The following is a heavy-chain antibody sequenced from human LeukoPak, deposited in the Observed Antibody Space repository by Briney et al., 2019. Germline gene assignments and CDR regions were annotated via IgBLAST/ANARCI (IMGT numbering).Heavy chain of an antibody. J-gene: IGHJ4*02. CDR1: GYSFTSYW. Sequence: GASLKISCKGSGYSFTSYWIGWVRQMPGKGLEWMGMIYPGDSDTRYSPSFQGQVTISADKSISTTYLQWSSLKASDTAMYYCARGSGYEWELLEGYFDYWGQGTLVTVSS. V-gene: IGHV5-51*01. D-gene: IGHD1-26*01. CDR2: IYPGDSDT. CDR3: ARGSGYEWELLEGYFDY.